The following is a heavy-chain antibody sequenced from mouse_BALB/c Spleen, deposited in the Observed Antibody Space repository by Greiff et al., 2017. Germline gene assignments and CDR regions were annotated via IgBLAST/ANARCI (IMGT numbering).Heavy chain of an antibody. J-gene: IGHJ2*01. V-gene: IGHV1-5*01. Sequence: EVQLQQSGTVLARPGASVKMSCKASGYTFTSYWMHWVKQRPGQGLEWIGAIYPGNSDTSYNQKFKGKAKLTAVTSARTAYMELSSLTNEDSAVDYCTGSYYGNPFDDWGQGTTLTVSA. CDR3: TGSYYGNPFDD. CDR2: IYPGNSDT. D-gene: IGHD2-10*01. CDR1: GYTFTSYW.